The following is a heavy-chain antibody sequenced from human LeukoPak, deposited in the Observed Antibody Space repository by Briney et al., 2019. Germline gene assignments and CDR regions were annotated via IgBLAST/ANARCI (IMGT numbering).Heavy chain of an antibody. D-gene: IGHD5-18*01. J-gene: IGHJ4*02. V-gene: IGHV4-59*01. Sequence: SETLSLTCTVSGGSIRSYYWCWIRQPPGKGLEWIGYIYYSGSTNYNPSLQSRVTISVDTSKNQFSLKLTSVTAADTAVYYCARGLVDTAMVTYSDYWGQGTLVTVSS. CDR2: IYYSGST. CDR1: GGSIRSYY. CDR3: ARGLVDTAMVTYSDY.